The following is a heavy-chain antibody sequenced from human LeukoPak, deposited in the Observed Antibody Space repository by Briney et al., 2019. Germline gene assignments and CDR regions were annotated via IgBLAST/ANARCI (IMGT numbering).Heavy chain of an antibody. CDR3: ARAFRGYCISTNYYLRHLDY. V-gene: IGHV3-21*03. CDR1: GFTFSSYS. Sequence: GGSLRLSCAASGFTFSSYSMNWVPQAPGKGLEWVSSIISSSSYIYYADSVKGRFTISRDNAKNSLYLQMNRMSAEDTAVYYYARAFRGYCISTNYYLRHLDYWGQGTLVTVSS. J-gene: IGHJ4*02. CDR2: IISSSSYI. D-gene: IGHD2-2*01.